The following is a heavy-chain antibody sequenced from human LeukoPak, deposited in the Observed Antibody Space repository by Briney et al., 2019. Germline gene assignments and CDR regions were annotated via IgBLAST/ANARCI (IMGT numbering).Heavy chain of an antibody. D-gene: IGHD3-3*01. CDR1: GFTFSSYW. V-gene: IGHV3-7*01. Sequence: GGSLRLSCAASGFTFSSYWMSWVRQAPGKGLEWVANIKQDGSEKYYVDSVKGRFTISRDNAKNSLYLQMNSLRAEDTAVYYYAREGRITIFGPLGGYYYYMGVWGKGTTVTVSS. CDR2: IKQDGSEK. CDR3: AREGRITIFGPLGGYYYYMGV. J-gene: IGHJ6*03.